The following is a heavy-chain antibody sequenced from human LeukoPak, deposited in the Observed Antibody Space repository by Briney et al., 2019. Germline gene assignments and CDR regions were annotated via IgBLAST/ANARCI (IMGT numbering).Heavy chain of an antibody. V-gene: IGHV3-30*18. CDR1: GFTFSSYG. CDR2: ISYDGSNK. D-gene: IGHD1-1*01. Sequence: PGRSLRVSCAASGFTFSSYGMHGVRQAPGKGLEWVAVISYDGSNKYYADSVKGRFTISRDNSKNTLYLQMNSLRAEDTAVYYCAKGAGTFGYGMDVWGQGTTVTVSS. J-gene: IGHJ6*02. CDR3: AKGAGTFGYGMDV.